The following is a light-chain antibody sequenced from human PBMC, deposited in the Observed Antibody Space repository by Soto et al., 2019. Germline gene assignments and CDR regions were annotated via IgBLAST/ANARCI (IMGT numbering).Light chain of an antibody. CDR3: QQYGISHT. V-gene: IGKV3-20*01. CDR2: GAS. J-gene: IGKJ1*01. CDR1: QSVTSSY. Sequence: EIVLTQSPGTLSLSPGERATLSCRASQSVTSSYLGWYQQKPGQAPRLLIYGASSRATGIPDRFSGSGSGTDFTLTIRRLEPEDFAVYYCQQYGISHTFGQGTKVEIK.